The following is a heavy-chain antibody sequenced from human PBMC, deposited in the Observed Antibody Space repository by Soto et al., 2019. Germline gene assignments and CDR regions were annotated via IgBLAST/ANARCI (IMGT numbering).Heavy chain of an antibody. CDR1: GFTFSSYA. D-gene: IGHD3-10*01. J-gene: IGHJ6*02. CDR2: ISYDGSNK. V-gene: IGHV3-30-3*01. CDR3: AGRIWFGEFPYGMDV. Sequence: QVQLVESGGGVVQPGRSLRLSCAASGFTFSSYAMHWVRQAPGKGLEWVAVISYDGSNKYYADSVKGRFTISRDNSKNTLYLQMNSLRAEDTAVYYCAGRIWFGEFPYGMDVWGQGTTVTVS.